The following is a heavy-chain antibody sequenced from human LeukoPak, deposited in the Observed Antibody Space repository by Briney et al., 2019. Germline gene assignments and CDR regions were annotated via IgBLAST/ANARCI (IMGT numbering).Heavy chain of an antibody. V-gene: IGHV3-48*01. J-gene: IGHJ4*02. CDR1: GFTFSSYS. CDR3: ARDFKGDYGDRYYFDY. CDR2: ISSSSSTI. Sequence: GGSLRLSCAASGFTFSSYSMNWVRQAPGKGLEWVSYISSSSSTIYYADSVKGRFTISRDNAKNSLYLQMNSLRAEDTAVYYCARDFKGDYGDRYYFDYWGQGTLVTVSS. D-gene: IGHD4-17*01.